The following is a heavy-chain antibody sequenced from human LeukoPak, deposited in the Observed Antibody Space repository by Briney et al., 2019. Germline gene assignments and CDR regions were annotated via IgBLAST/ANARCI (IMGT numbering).Heavy chain of an antibody. CDR3: AAAEYSSSSGGY. D-gene: IGHD6-6*01. Sequence: GRSLRLSCAASGFTFSSYGMHWVRQAPGKGLEWVAVISYDGSNKYYADSVKGRFTISRDNAKNSLYLQMNSLRVEDTAVYYCAAAEYSSSSGGYWGQGTLVTVSS. V-gene: IGHV3-30*03. CDR2: ISYDGSNK. J-gene: IGHJ4*02. CDR1: GFTFSSYG.